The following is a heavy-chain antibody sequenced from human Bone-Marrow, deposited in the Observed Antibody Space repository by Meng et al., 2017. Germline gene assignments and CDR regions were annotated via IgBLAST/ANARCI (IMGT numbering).Heavy chain of an antibody. J-gene: IGHJ4*02. CDR1: GYTFTSYY. Sequence: QVQLVQSGAEVKKPGASVKVSCKASGYTFTSYYMHWVRQAPGQGLEWMGIINPSGGSTSYAQKFQGRVTMTRDTSTSTVYMELSSLRSEDTAVYYCARDQPLDTAMVNLDYWGQGTLVTVSS. V-gene: IGHV1-46*01. D-gene: IGHD5-18*01. CDR2: INPSGGST. CDR3: ARDQPLDTAMVNLDY.